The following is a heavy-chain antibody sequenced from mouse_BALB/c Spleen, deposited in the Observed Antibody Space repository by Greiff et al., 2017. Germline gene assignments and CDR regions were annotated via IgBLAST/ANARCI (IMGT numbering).Heavy chain of an antibody. D-gene: IGHD1-1*01. CDR3: ARSGLITTVVDFDY. J-gene: IGHJ2*01. V-gene: IGHV5-17*02. CDR1: GFTFSSFG. CDR2: ISSGSSTI. Sequence: EVKLVESGGGLVQPGGSRKLSCAASGFTFSSFGMHWVRQAPEKGLEWVAYISSGSSTIYYADTVKGRFTISRDNPKNTLFLQMTSLRSEDTAMYYCARSGLITTVVDFDYWGQGTTLTVSS.